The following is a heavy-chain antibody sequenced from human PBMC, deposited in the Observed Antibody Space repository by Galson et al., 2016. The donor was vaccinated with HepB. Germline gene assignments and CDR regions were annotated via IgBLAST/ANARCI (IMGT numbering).Heavy chain of an antibody. CDR1: GFTFDDYG. J-gene: IGHJ4*02. V-gene: IGHV3-20*01. D-gene: IGHD6-19*01. CDR2: INWNGRST. CDR3: ARASKIRDIEVAGTSNDY. Sequence: SLRLSCAASGFTFDDYGMSWVRQAPGKGLEWVSGINWNGRSTGYGDSVKGRCSISRDNAKNSLYLEMNSLRVEDTALYHCARASKIRDIEVAGTSNDYWGQGTLVTVSS.